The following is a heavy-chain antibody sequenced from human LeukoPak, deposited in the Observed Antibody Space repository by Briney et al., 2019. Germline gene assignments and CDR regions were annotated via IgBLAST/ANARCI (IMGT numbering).Heavy chain of an antibody. Sequence: SETLSLTCAVYGGSFSGYYWSWIRQPPGKGLEWIGEINHSGSTNHNPSLKSRVTISVDTSKNQFSLKLSSVTAADTAVYYCARGPQYPWFDPWGQGTLVTVSS. CDR3: ARGPQYPWFDP. CDR2: INHSGST. J-gene: IGHJ5*02. CDR1: GGSFSGYY. V-gene: IGHV4-34*01. D-gene: IGHD2-2*01.